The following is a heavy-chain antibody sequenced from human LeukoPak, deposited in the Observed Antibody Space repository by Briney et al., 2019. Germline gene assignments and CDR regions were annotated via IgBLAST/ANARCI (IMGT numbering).Heavy chain of an antibody. V-gene: IGHV3-48*03. Sequence: QPGGSLRLSCAASGVTFSSYEMNWVRQAPGKGLEWVSYISSSSNTMYYADSVKGRFTISRDNAKNSLYLQMNSLRDEDTAVYYCARAFDYWGQGTLVAVSS. CDR1: GVTFSSYE. CDR3: ARAFDY. J-gene: IGHJ4*02. CDR2: ISSSSNTM.